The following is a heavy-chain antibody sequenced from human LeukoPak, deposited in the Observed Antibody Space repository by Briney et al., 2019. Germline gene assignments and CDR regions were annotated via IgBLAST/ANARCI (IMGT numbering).Heavy chain of an antibody. V-gene: IGHV5-51*01. J-gene: IGHJ4*02. CDR2: IYPSDSDT. CDR3: ARRVYSSSWYYFDY. CDR1: GYSFSSYW. Sequence: GESLKISCKGSGYSFSSYWIGWVRQMPGKGLEWMGIIYPSDSDTRYSPSFQGQDTISADKSISTAYLQWSSLKTSDTAMYYCARRVYSSSWYYFDYWGQGTRVIVSS. D-gene: IGHD6-13*01.